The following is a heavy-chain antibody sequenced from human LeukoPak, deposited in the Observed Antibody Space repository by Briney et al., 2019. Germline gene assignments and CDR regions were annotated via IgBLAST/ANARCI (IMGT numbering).Heavy chain of an antibody. D-gene: IGHD3-9*01. Sequence: GGALRLSCAAPGFNFSTYSMNWVRQVPGKGLEWLSYISSTSDLIYYADSVKGRFTIFRDNAKNSLSLQLDSMRAEDTSLYYCARHIFFTELRYFVWSPPELWGQGTMVAVSS. J-gene: IGHJ3*01. CDR1: GFNFSTYS. V-gene: IGHV3-48*01. CDR2: ISSTSDLI. CDR3: ARHIFFTELRYFVWSPPEL.